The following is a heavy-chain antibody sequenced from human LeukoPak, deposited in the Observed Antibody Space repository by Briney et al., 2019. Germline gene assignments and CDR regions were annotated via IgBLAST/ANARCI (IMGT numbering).Heavy chain of an antibody. J-gene: IGHJ4*02. CDR1: GGSITTYY. Sequence: SETLSLTCTVSGGSITTYYWSWIRQSPGKGLEWIGYIYPGGTTSYNPSLTSRVTISLDRSRSQFSLKLSSVTAADTAVYYCARQVGSSRIDYWGQGTLVTVSP. CDR2: IYPGGTT. CDR3: ARQVGSSRIDY. D-gene: IGHD1-26*01. V-gene: IGHV4-59*08.